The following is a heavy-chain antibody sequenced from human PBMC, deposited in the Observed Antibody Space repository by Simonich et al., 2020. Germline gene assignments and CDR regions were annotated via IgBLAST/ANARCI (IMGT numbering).Heavy chain of an antibody. CDR2: INQSGST. J-gene: IGHJ3*02. V-gene: IGHV4-34*01. CDR1: GGYFSGYY. Sequence: QVQLQQWGAGLLKPSETLSLNCAVYGGYFSGYYWSWIRQAPGKGLGWIGEINQSGSTNYTPSPKSRVTISIDTSKNQFSLKLSSVTAADTAVYYCARGKGWKNAFDIWGQGTMVTVSS. D-gene: IGHD1-1*01. CDR3: ARGKGWKNAFDI.